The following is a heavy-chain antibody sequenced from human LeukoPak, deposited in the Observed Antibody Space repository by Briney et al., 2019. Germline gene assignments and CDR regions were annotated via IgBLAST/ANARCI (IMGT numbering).Heavy chain of an antibody. D-gene: IGHD3-10*01. CDR2: ISYDGSNK. Sequence: GRSLRLSCAASGFTFSSYAMHWVRQAPGKGLEWVAVISYDGSNKYYADSVKGRFTISRDNSKNTLYLQMNSLRAEDTAVYYCASGGSGSPWVGNYYYYYGMDVWGQGTTVTVSS. V-gene: IGHV3-30-3*01. J-gene: IGHJ6*02. CDR1: GFTFSSYA. CDR3: ASGGSGSPWVGNYYYYYGMDV.